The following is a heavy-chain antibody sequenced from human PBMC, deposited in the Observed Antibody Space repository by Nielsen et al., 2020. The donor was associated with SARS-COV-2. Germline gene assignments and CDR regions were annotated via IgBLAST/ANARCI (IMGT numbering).Heavy chain of an antibody. V-gene: IGHV3-23*01. Sequence: GESLKISYAASGFTFSSYAMSWVRQAPGKGLEWVSAISGSGGSTYYADSVKGRFTISRDNSKNTLYLQMNSLRAEDTAVYYCAKDKYQLLNYGMDVWGQGTTVTVSS. CDR3: AKDKYQLLNYGMDV. CDR1: GFTFSSYA. CDR2: ISGSGGST. J-gene: IGHJ6*02. D-gene: IGHD2-2*01.